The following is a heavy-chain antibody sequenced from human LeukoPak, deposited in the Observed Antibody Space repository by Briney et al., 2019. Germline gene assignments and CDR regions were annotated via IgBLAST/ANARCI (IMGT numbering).Heavy chain of an antibody. CDR3: AAEHDGFDI. V-gene: IGHV3-7*01. CDR1: GFTFSTYW. J-gene: IGHJ3*02. D-gene: IGHD6-13*01. Sequence: GGSLRLSCTASGFTFSTYWMSWVRQAPGKGLEWVANINQDGSEKYYVDSVKGRFTISRDNAKNSLYLQMNSLRADDTAVYYCAAEHDGFDIWGQGTMVTVSS. CDR2: INQDGSEK.